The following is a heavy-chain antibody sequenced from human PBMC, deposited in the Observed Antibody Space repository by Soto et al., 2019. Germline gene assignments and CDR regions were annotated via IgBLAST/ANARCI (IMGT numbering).Heavy chain of an antibody. CDR2: IWNDGSSK. Sequence: GGSLRLSCAVSGFTFSTYGMHWVRQAPGKGLEWVAVIWNDGSSKYYADSVKGRFTISRDNSKNTLYLQMNSLRAEDTAVYYCARVLRYFDWDYAFDIWGQGTMVTVS. V-gene: IGHV3-33*01. J-gene: IGHJ3*02. CDR1: GFTFSTYG. CDR3: ARVLRYFDWDYAFDI. D-gene: IGHD3-9*01.